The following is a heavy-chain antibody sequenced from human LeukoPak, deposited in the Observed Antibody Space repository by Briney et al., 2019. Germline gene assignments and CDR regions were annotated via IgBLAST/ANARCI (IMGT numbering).Heavy chain of an antibody. CDR3: ARLGVDIVVVPAAILPSI. CDR2: IYHSGST. D-gene: IGHD2-2*03. V-gene: IGHV4-38-2*01. J-gene: IGHJ3*02. Sequence: SETLSLTCAVSGYSISSGYYWGWIRQPPGKGLEWIGSIYHSGSTYYNPSLKSRVTISVDTSKNQFSLKLSFVTAADTAVYYCARLGVDIVVVPAAILPSIWGQGTMVTVSS. CDR1: GYSISSGYY.